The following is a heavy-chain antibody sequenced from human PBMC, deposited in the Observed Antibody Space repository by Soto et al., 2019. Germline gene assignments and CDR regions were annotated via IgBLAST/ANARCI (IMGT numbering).Heavy chain of an antibody. V-gene: IGHV3-48*03. Sequence: QSGGSLRLSCAASGFTFSSYEMNWVRQAPGKGLEWVSYISSSGSTIYYADSVKGRFTISRDNAKNSLYLQMNSLRAEDTAVYYCARVTTFYDILTSSYALNYFDYWGQGTRVTVSS. J-gene: IGHJ4*02. CDR1: GFTFSSYE. CDR3: ARVTTFYDILTSSYALNYFDY. D-gene: IGHD3-9*01. CDR2: ISSSGSTI.